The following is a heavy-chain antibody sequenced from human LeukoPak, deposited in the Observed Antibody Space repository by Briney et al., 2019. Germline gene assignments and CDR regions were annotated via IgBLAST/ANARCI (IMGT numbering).Heavy chain of an antibody. CDR2: IYYSGST. J-gene: IGHJ5*02. D-gene: IGHD6-13*01. CDR3: ARVIIAAQRRGWLDP. CDR1: GGSISSYY. V-gene: IGHV4-59*01. Sequence: PSETLSLTCTVSGGSISSYYWSWIRQPPGKGLEWIGYIYYSGSTNYNPSLKSRVTISVDTSKNQFSLKLSSVTAADTAVYYCARVIIAAQRRGWLDPWGQGTLVTVSS.